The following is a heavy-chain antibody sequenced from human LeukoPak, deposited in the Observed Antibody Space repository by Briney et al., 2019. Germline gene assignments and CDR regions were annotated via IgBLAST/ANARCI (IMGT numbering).Heavy chain of an antibody. V-gene: IGHV4-59*08. D-gene: IGHD2-15*01. CDR3: ARSPLYPQGYCSGGSCYLGAFDI. CDR1: GGSISSYY. J-gene: IGHJ3*02. Sequence: PSETLSLTCTVSGGSISSYYWSWIRQPPGKGLEWIGYIYYSGSTNYNPSLKSRVTISVDTSKNQFSLKLSSVTAADTAVYYCARSPLYPQGYCSGGSCYLGAFDIWGQGTMVTVSS. CDR2: IYYSGST.